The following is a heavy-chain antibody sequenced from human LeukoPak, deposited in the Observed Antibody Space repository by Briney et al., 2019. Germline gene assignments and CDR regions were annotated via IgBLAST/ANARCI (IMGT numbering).Heavy chain of an antibody. J-gene: IGHJ5*02. CDR2: ISYDGSNK. V-gene: IGHV3-30-3*01. CDR1: GFTFSSYA. D-gene: IGHD3-10*01. Sequence: GGSLRLSCAASGFTFSSYAMHWVRQAPGKGLEWVAVISYDGSNKYYADSVKGRFTISRDNSKNTLYLQMTSLRAEDTAVYYCARGNDWFDPWGQGTLVTVSS. CDR3: ARGNDWFDP.